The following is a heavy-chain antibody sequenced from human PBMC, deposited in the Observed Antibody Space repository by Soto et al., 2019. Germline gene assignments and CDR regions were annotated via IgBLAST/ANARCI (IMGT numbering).Heavy chain of an antibody. V-gene: IGHV3-30*18. Sequence: QVQLVESGGGVVQPGRSLRLSCAASGFTFSSYGMHWVRQAPGKGLEWVAVISYDGSNKYYADSVKGRFTISRDNSKNTLYLQMNSLRAEDTAVYYCAKDIQGYYYYMDVWGKGTTVTVSS. CDR3: AKDIQGYYYYMDV. CDR2: ISYDGSNK. CDR1: GFTFSSYG. J-gene: IGHJ6*03.